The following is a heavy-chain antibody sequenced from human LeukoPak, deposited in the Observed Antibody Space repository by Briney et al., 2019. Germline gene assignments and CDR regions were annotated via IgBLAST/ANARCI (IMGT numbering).Heavy chain of an antibody. CDR2: ISSSGSTI. Sequence: GGSLRLSCAASEFTFSDYYMSWIRQAPGKGLEWVSYISSSGSTIYYADSVKGRFTISRDNAKNSLYLQMNSLRAEDTAVYYCARDSGVQGYDFWSGYPPPYWGQGTLVTVSS. J-gene: IGHJ4*02. V-gene: IGHV3-11*04. D-gene: IGHD3-3*01. CDR3: ARDSGVQGYDFWSGYPPPY. CDR1: EFTFSDYY.